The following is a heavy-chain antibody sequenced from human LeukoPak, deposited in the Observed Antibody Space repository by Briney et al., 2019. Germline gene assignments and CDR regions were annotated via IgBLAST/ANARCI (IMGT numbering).Heavy chain of an antibody. Sequence: SVKVSCKASGGTFSSYAISWVRQAPGQGLEWMGGIIPIFGTANYAQKFQGRVTITTDESTSTAYMELSSLRSEDTAVYYCARAGSAYYYMDVWGKGTTVTVSS. CDR1: GGTFSSYA. CDR3: ARAGSAYYYMDV. V-gene: IGHV1-69*05. J-gene: IGHJ6*03. CDR2: IIPIFGTA. D-gene: IGHD3-10*01.